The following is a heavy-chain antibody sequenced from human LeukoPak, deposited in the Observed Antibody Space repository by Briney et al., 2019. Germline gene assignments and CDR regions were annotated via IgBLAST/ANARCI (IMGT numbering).Heavy chain of an antibody. J-gene: IGHJ6*02. V-gene: IGHV4-34*01. CDR1: GGSFSGYY. D-gene: IGHD2/OR15-2a*01. Sequence: SETLSLTCAVYGGSFSGYYWSWIRQPPGKGLEWIGEINHSGSTNCNPSLKSRVTISVDTSKNQFSLKLSSVTAADTAVYYCASPFRYYYGMDVWGQGTTVTVSS. CDR3: ASPFRYYYGMDV. CDR2: INHSGST.